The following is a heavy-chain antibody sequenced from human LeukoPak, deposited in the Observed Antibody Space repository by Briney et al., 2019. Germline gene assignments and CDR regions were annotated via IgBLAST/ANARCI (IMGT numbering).Heavy chain of an antibody. D-gene: IGHD4-23*01. J-gene: IGHJ6*02. CDR1: GGSISSSSYY. Sequence: SETLSLTCTVSGGSISSSSYYWGWIRQPPGKGLEWIGSIYYSGSTNYNPSLKSRVTISVDTSKNQFSLKLSSVTAADTAVYYCARGGNWYYGMDVWGQGTTVTVSS. V-gene: IGHV4-39*07. CDR3: ARGGNWYYGMDV. CDR2: IYYSGST.